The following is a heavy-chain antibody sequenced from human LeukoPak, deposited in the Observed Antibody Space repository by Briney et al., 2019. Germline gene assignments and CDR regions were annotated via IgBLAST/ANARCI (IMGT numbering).Heavy chain of an antibody. J-gene: IGHJ4*02. D-gene: IGHD7-27*01. CDR2: IYYGGST. CDR1: GGSISSYY. CDR3: ATRKLGNDY. V-gene: IGHV4-59*01. Sequence: SETLSLTCTVSGGSISSYYWSWIRQPPGKGLEWIGYIYYGGSTNYNPSLESRVTISVKTSKNQFSLKLSSVTAADTAVYYCATRKLGNDYWGQGTLVTVSS.